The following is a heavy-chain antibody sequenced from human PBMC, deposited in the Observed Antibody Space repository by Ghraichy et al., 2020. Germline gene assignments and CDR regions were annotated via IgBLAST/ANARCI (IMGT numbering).Heavy chain of an antibody. CDR1: GFTFGDYT. J-gene: IGHJ4*02. Sequence: SLNISCTASGFTFGDYTVTWVRQAPGKGLEWVGFIRSRQLGGTTEYAASVEGRFTISRDDSKGIAFLQMNSLKTEDTAVYYCARVYYFDTTAYYYVRFFDYWGQGTLVTVSS. CDR3: ARVYYFDTTAYYYVRFFDY. D-gene: IGHD3-22*01. V-gene: IGHV3-49*04. CDR2: IRSRQLGGTT.